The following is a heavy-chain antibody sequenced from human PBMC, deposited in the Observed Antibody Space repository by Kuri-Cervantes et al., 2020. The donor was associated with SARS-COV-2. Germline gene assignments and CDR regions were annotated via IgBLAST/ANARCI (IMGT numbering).Heavy chain of an antibody. J-gene: IGHJ4*02. V-gene: IGHV1-69*06. Sequence: SVKVSCKASGGTFSSYAVTWVRQAPGQGLEWMGRIIPLFGTTIYAQKFQGRVTLTADKSTNTAYMELSSLRSEDTAVYYCARDLKNWGQGTLVTVSS. CDR3: ARDLKN. CDR1: GGTFSSYA. CDR2: IIPLFGTT. D-gene: IGHD3-9*01.